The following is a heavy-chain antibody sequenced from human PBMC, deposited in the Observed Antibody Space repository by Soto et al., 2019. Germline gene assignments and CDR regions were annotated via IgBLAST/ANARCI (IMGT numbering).Heavy chain of an antibody. Sequence: SCAASGFTFSNYGMHWARQAPGRGLEWVAAILDDGSNKYYADSVKGRFTISRDNSKNTLYLQMNSLRAEDTAVYYCAGGTYYFVYSGPASLASVPS. V-gene: IGHV3-33*01. CDR3: AGGTYYFVY. J-gene: IGHJ4*02. D-gene: IGHD1-26*01. CDR1: GFTFSNYG. CDR2: ILDDGSNK.